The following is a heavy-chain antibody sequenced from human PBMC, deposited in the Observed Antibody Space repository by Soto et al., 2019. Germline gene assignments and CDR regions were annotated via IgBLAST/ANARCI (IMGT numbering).Heavy chain of an antibody. D-gene: IGHD2-15*01. Sequence: PSVKVSCKASGYTFTSYALHWVRQAPGQRLEWMGWINAGNGNTKYSQKFQGRVTITRDTSASTAYMELSSLRSEDTAVYYCARDSRGGYCSGGSCYSHWYFDLWGRGTLVTVSS. CDR3: ARDSRGGYCSGGSCYSHWYFDL. CDR2: INAGNGNT. V-gene: IGHV1-3*01. J-gene: IGHJ2*01. CDR1: GYTFTSYA.